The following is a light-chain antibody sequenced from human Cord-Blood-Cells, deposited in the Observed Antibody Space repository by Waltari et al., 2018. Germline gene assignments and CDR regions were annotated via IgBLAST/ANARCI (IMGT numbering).Light chain of an antibody. J-gene: IGKJ4*01. CDR3: QQYNNWPPLT. V-gene: IGKV3-15*01. CDR1: QSVSSN. CDR2: GAS. Sequence: EIVMTQSPATLSVSPGERATLSCRAGQSVSSNLAWYQQKPGQAPRLLIYGASTRATGIPARFSGSGSGKEFTLTISSLQSEDFAVYYCQQYNNWPPLTFGGGTKVEIK.